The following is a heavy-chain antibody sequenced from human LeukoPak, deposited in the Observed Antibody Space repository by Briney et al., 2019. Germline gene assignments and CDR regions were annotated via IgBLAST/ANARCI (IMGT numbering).Heavy chain of an antibody. Sequence: GGSLRLSCAASGFTFSSYAMSWVRQAPGKGLEWDSGISSSGSGGSTYYADSVKGRFTISRDNSTNTLYLQINSVRAEDTAVYYCARAYSSSWYDFWGQGTLVTVSS. J-gene: IGHJ5*01. CDR1: GFTFSSYA. V-gene: IGHV3-23*01. CDR3: ARAYSSSWYDF. D-gene: IGHD6-13*01. CDR2: ISSSGSGGST.